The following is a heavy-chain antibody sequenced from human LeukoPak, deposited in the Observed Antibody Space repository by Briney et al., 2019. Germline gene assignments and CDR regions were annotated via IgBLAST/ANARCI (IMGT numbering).Heavy chain of an antibody. CDR3: ARERSESPGSGYDMDV. V-gene: IGHV4-4*07. J-gene: IGHJ6*03. CDR2: IYSNGHI. Sequence: SETLSLTCTVSGGSISGYYWNWIRQAAGKGPEWVGRIYSNGHIDHNASLKSRVAMSVDTSTNLFSLKLNSLTAADTAVYYCARERSESPGSGYDMDVWGKGTPVIVSS. CDR1: GGSISGYY. D-gene: IGHD1-14*01.